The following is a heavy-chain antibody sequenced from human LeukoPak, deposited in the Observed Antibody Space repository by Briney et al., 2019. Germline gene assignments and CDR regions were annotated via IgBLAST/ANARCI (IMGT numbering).Heavy chain of an antibody. CDR3: AKEEYQLPKIYYMDV. J-gene: IGHJ6*03. CDR1: GFTFSSYA. V-gene: IGHV3-30*04. D-gene: IGHD2-2*01. Sequence: PGGSLRLSCAASGFTFSSYAMHWVRQAPGKGLEWVAVISYDGSNKYYADSVKGRFTISRDNSKNTLYLQMNSLRAEDTAVYYCAKEEYQLPKIYYMDVWGKGTTVTISS. CDR2: ISYDGSNK.